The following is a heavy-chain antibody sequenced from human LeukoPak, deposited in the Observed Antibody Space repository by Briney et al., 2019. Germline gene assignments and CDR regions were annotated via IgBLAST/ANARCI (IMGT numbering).Heavy chain of an antibody. CDR3: TRAAFCSGGSCSDY. D-gene: IGHD2-15*01. CDR1: GYTFASYG. Sequence: GASVKVSCKASGYTFASYGITWVRQAPGQGLEWMGWISAFNGNINYAQEFQGRVIMTTDTSTGTAYMDLRSLRSDDTAIYYCTRAAFCSGGSCSDYWGQGTLVTVSS. J-gene: IGHJ4*02. V-gene: IGHV1-18*01. CDR2: ISAFNGNI.